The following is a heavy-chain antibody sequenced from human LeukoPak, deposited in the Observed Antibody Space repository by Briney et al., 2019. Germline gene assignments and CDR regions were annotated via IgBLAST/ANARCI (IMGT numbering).Heavy chain of an antibody. CDR1: GFTLSSYW. V-gene: IGHV3-74*01. CDR2: INSDGSST. D-gene: IGHD2-2*01. J-gene: IGHJ4*02. Sequence: RPGGSLRLSCAASGFTLSSYWMHWVPQAPGKGLVWVSRINSDGSSTSYADSVKRRFTISRDNAKNTLYLQVNSLTAEDKAVYYCARVGYCSSTSCFGWGQGTMVTVSS. CDR3: ARVGYCSSTSCFG.